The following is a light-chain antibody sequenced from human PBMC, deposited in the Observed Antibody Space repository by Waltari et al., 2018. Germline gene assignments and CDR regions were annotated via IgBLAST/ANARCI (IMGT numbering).Light chain of an antibody. CDR2: EVI. V-gene: IGLV2-14*01. Sequence: QSALTQPASVSGSPGQSITIPCTGTSGDVGGYNYVSWYQQPSGNTPKPTLYEVIKRPSGVSNRFSGSKSGNTASLTISGLQAEDEADYYCNSYTTSSTQVFGTGTKVTVL. CDR1: SGDVGGYNY. J-gene: IGLJ1*01. CDR3: NSYTTSSTQV.